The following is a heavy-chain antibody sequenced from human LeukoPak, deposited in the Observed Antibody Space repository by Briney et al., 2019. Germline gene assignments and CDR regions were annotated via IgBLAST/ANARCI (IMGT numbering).Heavy chain of an antibody. CDR1: GGSISSGSYY. D-gene: IGHD3-10*01. Sequence: SETLSLTCTVSGGSISSGSYYWSWIRQPAGKGLEWIGYIYYSGSTNYNPSLKSRVTISVDTSKNQFSLKLSSVTAADTAVYYCARDQTIGGFRGVIFAFDIWGQGTMVTVSS. V-gene: IGHV4-61*10. CDR3: ARDQTIGGFRGVIFAFDI. J-gene: IGHJ3*02. CDR2: IYYSGST.